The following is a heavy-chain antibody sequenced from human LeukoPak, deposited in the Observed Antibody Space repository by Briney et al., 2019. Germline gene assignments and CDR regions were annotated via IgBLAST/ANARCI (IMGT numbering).Heavy chain of an antibody. J-gene: IGHJ4*02. D-gene: IGHD3-3*01. Sequence: SETLSLTCAVYGGSFSGYYWSWIRQPPGKGLEWIGEINHSGSTNYNPSLKSRVTISVDTSKNQFSLKLSSVTAADTAVYYCARSHPYRYYDFWSGYPWAGYIDYWGQGTLVTVSS. CDR2: INHSGST. V-gene: IGHV4-34*01. CDR3: ARSHPYRYYDFWSGYPWAGYIDY. CDR1: GGSFSGYY.